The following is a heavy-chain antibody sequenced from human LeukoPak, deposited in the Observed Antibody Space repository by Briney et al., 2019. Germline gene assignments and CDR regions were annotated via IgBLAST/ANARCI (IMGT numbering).Heavy chain of an antibody. CDR3: ARNRYNWNYGGFDY. CDR1: GGSISSYY. Sequence: KPSETLSLTCTVSGGSISSYYWSWIRQSPGKGLEWIGYIYYSGSTNYSPSLKSRVTISVDTSKNQFSLKLSSVTAADTAVYYCARNRYNWNYGGFDYWGQGALVTVSS. CDR2: IYYSGST. D-gene: IGHD1-7*01. V-gene: IGHV4-59*01. J-gene: IGHJ4*02.